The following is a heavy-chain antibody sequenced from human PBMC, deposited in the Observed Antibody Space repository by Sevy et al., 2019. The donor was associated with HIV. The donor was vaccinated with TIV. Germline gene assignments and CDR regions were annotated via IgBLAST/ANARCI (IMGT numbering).Heavy chain of an antibody. CDR2: VSGSSNYI. Sequence: GGSLRLSCAASGFTFSSYWMSWVRQAPGKGLEWVSSVSGSSNYIYYAESLKGRFIISRDNVKDTLSLQMNSLRADDTAVYYCARGPPDGSYDYFDYWGQGTLVTVSS. CDR3: ARGPPDGSYDYFDY. D-gene: IGHD1-26*01. J-gene: IGHJ4*02. CDR1: GFTFSSYW. V-gene: IGHV3-21*06.